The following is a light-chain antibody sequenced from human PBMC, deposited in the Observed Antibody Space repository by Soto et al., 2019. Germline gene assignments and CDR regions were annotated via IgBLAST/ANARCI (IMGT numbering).Light chain of an antibody. Sequence: QSVLTQPPSASGTPGQRLSIFCSGSSSNIGGNTVNWYQQVPGTAPKLLIYSEDQRPSGVPDRFSGSKSATSASLAISGLQSEDEADYYCAAWDDSLNGDVFGTGTKVNVL. J-gene: IGLJ1*01. CDR2: SED. CDR1: SSNIGGNT. CDR3: AAWDDSLNGDV. V-gene: IGLV1-44*01.